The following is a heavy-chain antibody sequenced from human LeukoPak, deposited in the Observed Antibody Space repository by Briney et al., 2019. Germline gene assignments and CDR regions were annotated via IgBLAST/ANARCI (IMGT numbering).Heavy chain of an antibody. J-gene: IGHJ5*02. Sequence: SETLSLTCTVSGYSISSDYYWGWIRQPPGQGLEWIGSIHHSGRTYYNPSLKSRVTISVDTSKNQFSLKLSSVTAADTAVYYCARDHLANLASRLFDPWGQGSLVIVSS. CDR2: IHHSGRT. V-gene: IGHV4-38-2*02. CDR1: GYSISSDYY. CDR3: ARDHLANLASRLFDP. D-gene: IGHD3-3*01.